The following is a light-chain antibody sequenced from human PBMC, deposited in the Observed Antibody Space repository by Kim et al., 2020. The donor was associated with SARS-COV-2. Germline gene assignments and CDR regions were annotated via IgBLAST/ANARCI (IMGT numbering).Light chain of an antibody. Sequence: ASVGDGVTISCRASQDIGRDLSWYQQKPGNPPNLLIYGASTLQSGVPSRFSARGSGTYFSLTISSLQPEDFATYYCLQDYNYPLTFGGGTKVDIK. CDR2: GAS. J-gene: IGKJ4*01. CDR3: LQDYNYPLT. V-gene: IGKV1-6*01. CDR1: QDIGRD.